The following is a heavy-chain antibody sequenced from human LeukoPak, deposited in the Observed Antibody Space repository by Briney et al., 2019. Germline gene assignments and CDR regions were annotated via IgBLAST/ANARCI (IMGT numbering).Heavy chain of an antibody. CDR1: GYTFTSYS. Sequence: EASVKVSCNASGYTFTSYSMHWVRQAPGQGLEWMGIINPSGGSTSYAQKFQGRVTMTRDTSTSTVYMELSSLRSEDTAVYYCARGVSGYNHFDYWGQGTLVTVSS. D-gene: IGHD5-24*01. CDR3: ARGVSGYNHFDY. V-gene: IGHV1-46*01. J-gene: IGHJ4*02. CDR2: INPSGGST.